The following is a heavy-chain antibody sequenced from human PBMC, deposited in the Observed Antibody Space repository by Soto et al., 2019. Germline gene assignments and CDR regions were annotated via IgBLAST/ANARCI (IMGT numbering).Heavy chain of an antibody. Sequence: GESLKISCKGSGYSFTSYWIGWVRQMPGKGLEWMGIIYPGDSDTRYSPSFQGQVTISADKSISTAYLQWSSLKASDTAMYYCARHIYTGYDFWSGTGDYWGQGTLVTVSS. CDR1: GYSFTSYW. D-gene: IGHD3-3*01. J-gene: IGHJ4*02. V-gene: IGHV5-51*01. CDR2: IYPGDSDT. CDR3: ARHIYTGYDFWSGTGDY.